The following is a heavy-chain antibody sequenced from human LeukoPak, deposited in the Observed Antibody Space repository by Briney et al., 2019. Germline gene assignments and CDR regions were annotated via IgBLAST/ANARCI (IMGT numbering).Heavy chain of an antibody. J-gene: IGHJ5*02. CDR2: INIGGTNT. CDR3: ATDGAGFDT. V-gene: IGHV3-11*01. Sequence: GGSLRLSCAASGFTFNDYYMSWIRQAPGKGLEWLSYINIGGTNTNYADSVKGRFTISRDNAKKSLYLEMNNLRAEDTAVYYCATDGAGFDTWGQGVLVTVSS. CDR1: GFTFNDYY.